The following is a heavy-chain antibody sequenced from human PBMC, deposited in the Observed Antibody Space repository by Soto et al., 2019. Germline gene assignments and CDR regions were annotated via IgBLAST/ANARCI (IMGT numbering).Heavy chain of an antibody. J-gene: IGHJ5*02. CDR1: GGSITSNNYY. D-gene: IGHD2-21*01. CDR3: ATLPPRIVVSLLPIPT. V-gene: IGHV4-39*01. Sequence: ASETLSLTCSVSGGSITSNNYYWGWIRQPPGKGLEWIGNIYYSGSTYYNSSLMSRVTISVDTSKNQFSLKLNSVTAADTAVYYCATLPPRIVVSLLPIPTWGQGILVTVSS. CDR2: IYYSGST.